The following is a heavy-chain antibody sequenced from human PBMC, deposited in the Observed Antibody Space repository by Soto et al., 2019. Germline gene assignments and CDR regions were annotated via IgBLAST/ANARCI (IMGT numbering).Heavy chain of an antibody. CDR1: GYTFTSYG. D-gene: IGHD6-13*01. CDR3: VKGWPGNFDH. J-gene: IGHJ4*02. Sequence: SSVKVSCKASGYTFTSYGISWVRQAPGQGLEWMGWISTYNANTNYAQMLQGRVTMTTDTSTTTAYMELRSLRSDDTAVYYCVKGWPGNFDHWGQGTLVTVSS. V-gene: IGHV1-18*04. CDR2: ISTYNANT.